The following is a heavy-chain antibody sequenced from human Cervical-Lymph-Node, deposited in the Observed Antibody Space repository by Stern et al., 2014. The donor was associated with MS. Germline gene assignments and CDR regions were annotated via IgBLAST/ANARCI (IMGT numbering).Heavy chain of an antibody. Sequence: QVQLEESGPEVKKPGASLMVSCKTSGYTFTNYYIHWVRQAPGQGLEWMGIINPNGSVTASAQKFQGRLTMTRDTSTTTVYMRLITLTSEDTAMYYCTRAVGGVGREWGQGPRGFVSS. J-gene: IGHJ4*02. CDR2: INPNGSVT. CDR1: GYTFTNYY. CDR3: TRAVGGVGRE. V-gene: IGHV1-46*01. D-gene: IGHD3-16*01.